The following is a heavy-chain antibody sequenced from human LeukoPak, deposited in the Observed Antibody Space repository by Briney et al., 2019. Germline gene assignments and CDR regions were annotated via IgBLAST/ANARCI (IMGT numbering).Heavy chain of an antibody. CDR1: GGSISGSY. J-gene: IGHJ4*02. CDR3: ARFKSGPGCSSASCTDFDY. D-gene: IGHD2-2*01. CDR2: NYYSGST. V-gene: IGHV4-59*08. Sequence: PSDTLSLTCTVSGGSISGSYWSWIRQPTGKGLEWIGYNYYSGSTNYNPSLKSRVTISVDTSKNQFSLKVRSVTAADTAVYYCARFKSGPGCSSASCTDFDYWGQGTLVTVSS.